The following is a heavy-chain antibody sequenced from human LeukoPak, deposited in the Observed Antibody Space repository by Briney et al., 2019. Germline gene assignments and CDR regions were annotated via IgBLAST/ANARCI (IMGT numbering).Heavy chain of an antibody. CDR3: ASGSSLDGSSGWPSHYY. CDR1: AYPFTGYY. CDR2: FNPNKGGT. Sequence: ASVTVSCKASAYPFTGYYMHWVRQAPGQGGEWMGWFNPNKGGTHFAQQFQDRVTMTRDTSTSTGYMELSRLTSDDTAVYYCASGSSLDGSSGWPSHYYWGQGTLVTVSS. J-gene: IGHJ4*02. V-gene: IGHV1-2*02. D-gene: IGHD6-19*01.